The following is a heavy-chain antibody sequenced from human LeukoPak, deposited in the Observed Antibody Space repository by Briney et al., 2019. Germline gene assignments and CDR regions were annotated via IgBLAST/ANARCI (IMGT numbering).Heavy chain of an antibody. V-gene: IGHV4-31*03. CDR1: GGSISSGGYY. CDR3: ARSQQQLLRY. CDR2: IYYSGST. Sequence: SETLSLTCTVSGGSISSGGYYWSWIRQHPGKGLEWIGYIYYSGSTYYIPSLKSRVTISVDTSKNQFSLKLSSVTAADTAVYYCARSQQQLLRYWGQGTLVTVSS. D-gene: IGHD6-13*01. J-gene: IGHJ4*02.